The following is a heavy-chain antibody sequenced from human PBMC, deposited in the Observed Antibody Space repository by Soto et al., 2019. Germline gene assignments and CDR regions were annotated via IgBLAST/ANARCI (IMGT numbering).Heavy chain of an antibody. V-gene: IGHV3-30-3*01. D-gene: IGHD6-19*01. Sequence: QVQLVESGGGVVQPGRSLRLSCAASGFTFSSYAMHWVRQAPGKGLEWVAVISYDGSNKYYADSVKGRFTISRDNSKNTLNRQRNSLEAEDTAVYYCARRGRGIAVAGDSDFDYWGQGTLVTVSS. CDR1: GFTFSSYA. CDR2: ISYDGSNK. J-gene: IGHJ4*02. CDR3: ARRGRGIAVAGDSDFDY.